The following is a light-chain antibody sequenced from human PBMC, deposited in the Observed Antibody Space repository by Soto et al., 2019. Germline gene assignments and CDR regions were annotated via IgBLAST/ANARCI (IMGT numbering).Light chain of an antibody. CDR3: QQYNSFTWT. CDR2: ESS. CDR1: QGISTL. V-gene: IGKV1-9*01. J-gene: IGKJ1*01. Sequence: IQLTQSPSSLSASVSARVCIXCRASQGISTLLAWYQQKPGKAPKVLIYESSLLQSGVPSRFSGSGSGTEFTLTISSLQPDDFATYYCQQYNSFTWTFGQGTKVDI.